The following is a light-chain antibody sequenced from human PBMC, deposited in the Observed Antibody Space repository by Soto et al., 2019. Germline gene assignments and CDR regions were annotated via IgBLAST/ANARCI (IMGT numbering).Light chain of an antibody. CDR2: DVS. V-gene: IGLV2-11*01. CDR3: CSYAV. CDR1: SSDVGGYNY. J-gene: IGLJ2*01. Sequence: QSALTQPRSVSGSPGQSVTISCTGTSSDVGGYNYVSWYQQHPGQAPKLMIYDVSKRPSGVPDRFSGSKSGNTASLTISGLQAEDEADYYCCSYAVFGGGTKVTVL.